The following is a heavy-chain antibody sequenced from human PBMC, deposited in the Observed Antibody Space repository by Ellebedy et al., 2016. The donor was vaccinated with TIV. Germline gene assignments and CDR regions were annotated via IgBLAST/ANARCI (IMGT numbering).Heavy chain of an antibody. CDR2: IYDSGST. Sequence: SETLSLTXAISGASFTNYYWTWIRQPPGKGLEWIGYIYDSGSTKYNPSLKSRVTISLDTSKNQFSLKLSSVTAADTAVYYCASAPTIYYGMDVWGQGTTVTVSS. V-gene: IGHV4-59*01. D-gene: IGHD5-12*01. J-gene: IGHJ6*02. CDR1: GASFTNYY. CDR3: ASAPTIYYGMDV.